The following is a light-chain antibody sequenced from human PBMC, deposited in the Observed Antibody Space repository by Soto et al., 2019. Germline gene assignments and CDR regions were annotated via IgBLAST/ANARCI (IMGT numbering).Light chain of an antibody. CDR3: AAWDDGLNGYV. V-gene: IGLV1-47*02. CDR2: SNN. CDR1: SSNIGKNS. J-gene: IGLJ1*01. Sequence: QSVLTQSPSASGPPGQRVTIPCSGSSSNIGKNSVYWYQQFPGTAPKLLIYSNNKRPSGVPDRFSASKSGTSASLAISGLRSDDEADYYCAAWDDGLNGYVFGTGTKVTVL.